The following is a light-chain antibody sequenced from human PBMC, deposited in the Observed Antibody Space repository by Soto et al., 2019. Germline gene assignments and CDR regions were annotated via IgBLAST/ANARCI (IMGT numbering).Light chain of an antibody. CDR2: KAS. Sequence: IQLTQSPSTLSLSVGDRVTITCRASQTISSWLAWSQQKPGHAPKLLSYKASTLKSGVPSRIRGSGSGAEFTLTISSLKPDDFETYYCQHYNSYSEAFGQGTKVDIK. CDR1: QTISSW. J-gene: IGKJ1*01. CDR3: QHYNSYSEA. V-gene: IGKV1-5*03.